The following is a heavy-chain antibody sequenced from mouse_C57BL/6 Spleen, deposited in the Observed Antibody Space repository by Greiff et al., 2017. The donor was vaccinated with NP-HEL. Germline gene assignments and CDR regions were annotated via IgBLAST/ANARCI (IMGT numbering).Heavy chain of an antibody. CDR3: ARGHYGLAY. Sequence: VQLKESGPGLVKPSQSLSLTCSVTGYSITSGYYWNWIRQFPGNKLEWMGYISYDGSNNYNPSLKNRISLTRDTSKNQFFLKLNSVTTKDTATYYCARGHYGLAYWGQGTLVTVSA. CDR2: ISYDGSN. V-gene: IGHV3-6*01. J-gene: IGHJ3*01. CDR1: GYSITSGYY. D-gene: IGHD1-1*01.